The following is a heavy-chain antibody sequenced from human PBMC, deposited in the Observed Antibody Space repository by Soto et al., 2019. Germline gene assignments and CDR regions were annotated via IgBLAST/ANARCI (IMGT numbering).Heavy chain of an antibody. CDR3: ARDEQYYYGSGRSRSDIDY. CDR2: ISYDGSKK. D-gene: IGHD3-10*01. J-gene: IGHJ4*02. Sequence: QVQLVESGGGVVQPGRSLSLSCAASGFTLNNYDIHWVRQAPGKGLEWVAVISYDGSKKYYADSVKGRFTISRDNSKNTLYLQMNSLRAEDTAVYYCARDEQYYYGSGRSRSDIDYWCQGTLVTVSS. V-gene: IGHV3-30-3*01. CDR1: GFTLNNYD.